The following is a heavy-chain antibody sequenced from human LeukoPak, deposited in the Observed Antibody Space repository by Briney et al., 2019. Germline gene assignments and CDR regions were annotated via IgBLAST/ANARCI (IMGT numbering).Heavy chain of an antibody. CDR2: ISYDGSNK. D-gene: IGHD2-2*01. J-gene: IGHJ4*02. V-gene: IGHV3-30-3*01. CDR1: GFTFSSYA. CDR3: ARDPLYCSSTSCYGSHFDY. Sequence: PGRSLRLSCAASGFTFSSYAMHWVRQAPGKGLEWVAVISYDGSNKYYADSVKGRFTISRDNSKNTLYPQMNSLRAEDTAVYYCARDPLYCSSTSCYGSHFDYWGQGTLVTVSS.